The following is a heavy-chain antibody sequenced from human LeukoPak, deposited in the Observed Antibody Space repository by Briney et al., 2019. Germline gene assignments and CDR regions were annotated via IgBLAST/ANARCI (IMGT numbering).Heavy chain of an antibody. CDR2: IYPGDSDI. CDR1: GYTFTRYW. J-gene: IGHJ5*02. V-gene: IGHV5-51*01. CDR3: ARVYGSGSYFAWFDP. D-gene: IGHD3-10*01. Sequence: ASVKVSCKASGYTFTRYWIGWVRQMPGKGMEWMGIIYPGDSDIRYSPSFQGQVTISADKSISTAYLQWSSLKASDTAMYYCARVYGSGSYFAWFDPWGQGTLVTVSS.